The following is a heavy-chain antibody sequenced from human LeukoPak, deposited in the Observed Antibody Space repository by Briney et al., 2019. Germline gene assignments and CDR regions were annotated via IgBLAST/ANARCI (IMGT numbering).Heavy chain of an antibody. V-gene: IGHV4-61*02. D-gene: IGHD6-13*01. CDR1: GGSISSGSYY. CDR3: ARGEIRSSSWGNWFDP. J-gene: IGHJ5*02. CDR2: IYTSGST. Sequence: SQTLSLTCTVSGGSISSGSYYWSWIRQPAGKGLEWIGRIYTSGSTNYNPSLKSRVTISVDTSKNQFSLKLSSVTAADTAVYYCARGEIRSSSWGNWFDPWGQGTLVTVSS.